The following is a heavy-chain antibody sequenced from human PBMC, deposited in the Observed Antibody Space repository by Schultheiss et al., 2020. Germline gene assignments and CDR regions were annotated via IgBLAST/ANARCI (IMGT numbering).Heavy chain of an antibody. V-gene: IGHV3-21*01. CDR1: GFTFSSYS. Sequence: GGSLRLSCAAYGFTFSSYSMNWVRQAPGKGLEWVSAISSSSGYIYYADSVKGRFTISRDNAKNSLYLQMNSLRAEDTAVYYCARDHGIWGQGTMVTVSS. J-gene: IGHJ3*02. CDR2: ISSSSGYI. CDR3: ARDHGI.